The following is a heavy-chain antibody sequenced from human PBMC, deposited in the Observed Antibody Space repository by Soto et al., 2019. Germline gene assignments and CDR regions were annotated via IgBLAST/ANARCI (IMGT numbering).Heavy chain of an antibody. CDR3: ASVRRSSGYYYGY. D-gene: IGHD3-22*01. J-gene: IGHJ4*02. CDR2: INPSGGST. CDR1: GYRMTIDG. V-gene: IGHV1-46*01. Sequence: VKGYCKGVGYRMTIDGGGCGSKAPEQGLEWMGIINPSGGSTSYAQKFQCRATMTRDTSTSTVYMELSSLRSEDTAVYYCASVRRSSGYYYGYWGQRTPVTVSS.